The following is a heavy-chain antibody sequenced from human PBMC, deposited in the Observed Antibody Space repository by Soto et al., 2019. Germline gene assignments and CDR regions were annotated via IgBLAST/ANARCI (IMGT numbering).Heavy chain of an antibody. D-gene: IGHD3-9*01. J-gene: IGHJ6*02. CDR2: ISYDGSNK. V-gene: IGHV3-30-3*01. CDR3: AREIHLDLLLYVDPSYYGSDV. CDR1: GSSPSSYS. Sequence: PGVSLSPACALDGSSPSSYSMHWVRQAPNKGMGWVAVISYDGSNKYYADSVKGRFTISRDNSKNTLDLQMNSLRAEDTAVYYCAREIHLDLLLYVDPSYYGSDVWGQGTTATVPS.